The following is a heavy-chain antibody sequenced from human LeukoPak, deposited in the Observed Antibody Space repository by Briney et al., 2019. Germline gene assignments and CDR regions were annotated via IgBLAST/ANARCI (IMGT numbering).Heavy chain of an antibody. Sequence: GGTLRLSCAASGFTFSNYGMNWVRQAPGKGLEWVSALSSSGGSTYYADSVKGRFTISRDNSKNTLYLQMSSLRAEDTAVYYCARDLGQYYDTSDNWFDPWGQGTLVTVSS. CDR1: GFTFSNYG. CDR2: LSSSGGST. D-gene: IGHD3-22*01. V-gene: IGHV3-23*01. J-gene: IGHJ5*02. CDR3: ARDLGQYYDTSDNWFDP.